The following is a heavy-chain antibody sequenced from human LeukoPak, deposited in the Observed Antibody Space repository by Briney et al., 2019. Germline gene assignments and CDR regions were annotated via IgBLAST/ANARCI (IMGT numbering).Heavy chain of an antibody. CDR2: IYYSGST. CDR1: GGSISSYY. D-gene: IGHD3-22*01. V-gene: IGHV4-59*01. Sequence: SETLSLTCTVSGGSISSYYWSWIRQPPGKGLEWIGYIYYSGSTNYNPSLKSRVTISVDTSKNQFSLKLSLVTAADTAVYYCARGITYYYDSSGYYSGYYFDYWGQGTLVTVSS. J-gene: IGHJ4*02. CDR3: ARGITYYYDSSGYYSGYYFDY.